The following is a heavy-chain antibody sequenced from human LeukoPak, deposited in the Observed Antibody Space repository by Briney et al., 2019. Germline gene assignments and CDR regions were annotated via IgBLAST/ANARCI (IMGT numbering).Heavy chain of an antibody. J-gene: IGHJ3*02. V-gene: IGHV3-30-3*01. Sequence: GRSLRLSCTGSGFTFSSFAVHWVRQAPGKGLEWVAAISYDGLNKYYVDSVQGRFTISRDSSRNTLHLQMNSLRSEDTAVYYCARVRGGSVRGPFDIWGQGTLVTVSS. D-gene: IGHD3-10*01. CDR3: ARVRGGSVRGPFDI. CDR1: GFTFSSFA. CDR2: ISYDGLNK.